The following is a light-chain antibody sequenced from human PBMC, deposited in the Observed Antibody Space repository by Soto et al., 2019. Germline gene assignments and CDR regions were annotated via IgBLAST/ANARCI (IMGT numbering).Light chain of an antibody. V-gene: IGLV2-8*01. CDR1: TSDVGGYDY. J-gene: IGLJ1*01. Sequence: QSALTQPPSASGSPGQSVTISCTGTTSDVGGYDYVSWYQQHPGKAPKLMIYAVSKRPSGVPDRFSGSKSGNTASLTVSGLQAEDEADYYCSPYEGSNKYVFGTGTKVTVL. CDR3: SPYEGSNKYV. CDR2: AVS.